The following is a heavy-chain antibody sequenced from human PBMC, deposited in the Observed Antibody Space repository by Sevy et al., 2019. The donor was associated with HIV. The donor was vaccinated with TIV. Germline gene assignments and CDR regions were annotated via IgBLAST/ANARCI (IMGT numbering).Heavy chain of an antibody. D-gene: IGHD1-1*01. CDR1: GYRFADYW. V-gene: IGHV5-51*01. CDR3: ARGARGTLPSYYYYTLNV. J-gene: IGHJ6*02. Sequence: GESLKISCKGSGYRFADYWIGWVRQMSGKGLEYMGIIYPGDSDTRYSPPFQGQVTISVDKSISTAYLQWSSLKASDTAIYYCARGARGTLPSYYYYTLNVWGQGTTVTVSS. CDR2: IYPGDSDT.